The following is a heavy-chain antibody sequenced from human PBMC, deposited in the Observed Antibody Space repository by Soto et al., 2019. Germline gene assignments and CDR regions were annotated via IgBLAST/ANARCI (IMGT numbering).Heavy chain of an antibody. CDR2: ISSSSSYT. CDR1: GFTFSDYY. V-gene: IGHV3-11*06. CDR3: ARGYDSSGHDDFDI. Sequence: GSLRLSCAASGFTFSDYYMSWIRQAPGKGLEWVSYISSSSSYTNYADSVKGRFTISRDNAKNSLYLQMNSLRAEDTAVYYCARGYDSSGHDDFDIWGQGTMVTVSS. D-gene: IGHD3-22*01. J-gene: IGHJ3*02.